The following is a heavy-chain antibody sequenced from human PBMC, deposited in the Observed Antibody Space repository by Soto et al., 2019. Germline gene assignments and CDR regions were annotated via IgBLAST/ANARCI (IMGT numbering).Heavy chain of an antibody. D-gene: IGHD6-19*01. CDR2: INPSGGST. CDR1: GYTFTSYY. Sequence: QVQLVQSGAEVKKPGASVKVSCKASGYTFTSYYMHWVRQAPGQGLEWLGIINPSGGSTSYAQKFRGRVTMTRDTSTSTVYMELSSLRSEDTAVYYCARAGQLIAVAAPWLDYWGQGTLVTVSS. CDR3: ARAGQLIAVAAPWLDY. J-gene: IGHJ4*02. V-gene: IGHV1-46*01.